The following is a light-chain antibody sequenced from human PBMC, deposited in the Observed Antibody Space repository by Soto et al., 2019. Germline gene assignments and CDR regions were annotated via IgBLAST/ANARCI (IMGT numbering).Light chain of an antibody. V-gene: IGLV2-23*02. Sequence: QSVLTQPASVSGSPRQSITISCTGTSSDVGSYDLVSLYQHHPGKAPKLMIYEVNKRPSGVSNRFSGSKSGNTASLTISGLQAEDEADYYCCSYAGSSTFYVFGTGTKLTVL. J-gene: IGLJ1*01. CDR3: CSYAGSSTFYV. CDR2: EVN. CDR1: SSDVGSYDL.